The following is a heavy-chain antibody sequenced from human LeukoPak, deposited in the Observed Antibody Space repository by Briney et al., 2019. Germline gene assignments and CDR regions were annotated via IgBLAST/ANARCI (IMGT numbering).Heavy chain of an antibody. Sequence: SETLSLTCTVSGGSISSYYWSWIRRPPGKGLEWIGYIYYSGSTNYNPSLKSRVTISVDTSKNQFSLKLSSVTAADTAVYYCARGYDFWSGIDALDIWGQGTMVTVSS. CDR3: ARGYDFWSGIDALDI. V-gene: IGHV4-59*01. CDR2: IYYSGST. J-gene: IGHJ3*02. CDR1: GGSISSYY. D-gene: IGHD3-3*01.